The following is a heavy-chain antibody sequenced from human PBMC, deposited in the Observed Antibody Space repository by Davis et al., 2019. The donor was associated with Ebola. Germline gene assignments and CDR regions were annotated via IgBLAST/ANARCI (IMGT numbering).Heavy chain of an antibody. V-gene: IGHV3-74*01. CDR1: GFTFSSYW. CDR3: TRGSGTYD. Sequence: GESLKISCAASGFTFSSYWMHWVRQAPGKGLVWVSRINSDGSSTSYADSVKGRFTISRDNAKNTLYLQMNRLKTEDTALYYCTRGSGTYDWGQGTLVTVSS. CDR2: INSDGSST. J-gene: IGHJ4*02. D-gene: IGHD1-26*01.